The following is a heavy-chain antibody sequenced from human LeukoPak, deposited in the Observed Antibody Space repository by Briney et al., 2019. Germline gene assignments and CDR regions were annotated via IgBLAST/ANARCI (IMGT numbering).Heavy chain of an antibody. CDR1: GASISSINW. CDR3: ARVFYYDSSGEVAFDI. CDR2: IYHSGST. D-gene: IGHD3-22*01. Sequence: SGTLSLTCAVSGASISSINWWTWVRQPPGKGLGWIGEIYHSGSTNYNPSLKSRVTISVDKSNNQLSLKLSSVTSADTAVYYCARVFYYDSSGEVAFDIWGQGTPVTVSS. J-gene: IGHJ3*02. V-gene: IGHV4-4*02.